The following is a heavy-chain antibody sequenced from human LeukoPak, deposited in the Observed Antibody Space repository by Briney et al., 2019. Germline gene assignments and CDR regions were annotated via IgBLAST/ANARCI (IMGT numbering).Heavy chain of an antibody. D-gene: IGHD5-18*01. CDR1: GFTFDDYA. Sequence: GGSLRLSCAASGFTFDDYAMHWVRQAPGKGLEWVSGISWNSGSIGYADSVKGRFTISRDNAKNSLYLQMNSLRAEDTALYYCAKDITSRIQLWLKEWGQGTLVTVSS. CDR3: AKDITSRIQLWLKE. J-gene: IGHJ4*02. CDR2: ISWNSGSI. V-gene: IGHV3-9*01.